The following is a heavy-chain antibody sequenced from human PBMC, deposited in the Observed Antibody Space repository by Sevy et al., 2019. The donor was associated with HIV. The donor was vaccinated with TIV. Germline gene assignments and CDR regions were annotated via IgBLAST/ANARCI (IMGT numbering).Heavy chain of an antibody. CDR1: GGSISSGDYY. CDR2: IYYSGST. Sequence: SETLSLTCTVSGGSISSGDYYWSWIRQPPGKGLEWIGYIYYSGSTYYNPSLKSRVTISVDTSKNQFSLKLSSVTAADTAVYYCAGGSVIYGDYGEYFQHWGQGTLLTVSS. J-gene: IGHJ1*01. CDR3: AGGSVIYGDYGEYFQH. V-gene: IGHV4-30-4*01. D-gene: IGHD4-17*01.